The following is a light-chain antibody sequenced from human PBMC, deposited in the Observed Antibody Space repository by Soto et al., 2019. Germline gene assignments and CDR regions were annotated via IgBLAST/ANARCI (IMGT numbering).Light chain of an antibody. Sequence: QSVLTQPPSASGTPGQRVTISCSGTSSNIGNNYVCWYQQLPGTAPKLLIYRNNQRPSGVPDRFSGSKSGTSASLGISGLRSDDEADYYCAAWDDSLSGVVFGGGTKLTVL. CDR3: AAWDDSLSGVV. CDR2: RNN. CDR1: SSNIGNNY. V-gene: IGLV1-47*01. J-gene: IGLJ2*01.